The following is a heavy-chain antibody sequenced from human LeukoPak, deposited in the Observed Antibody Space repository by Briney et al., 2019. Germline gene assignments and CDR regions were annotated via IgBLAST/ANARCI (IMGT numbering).Heavy chain of an antibody. V-gene: IGHV1-46*01. J-gene: IGHJ6*03. CDR3: ARVDVGLEWLPRRIYYYYMDV. CDR2: INPSGGST. D-gene: IGHD3-3*01. CDR1: GYTFTSYY. Sequence: GASVKVSCKASGYTFTSYYMHWVRQAPGQGLEWMGIINPSGGSTSYAQKFQGRVTMTRDTSTSTVYMELSSLRSEDTAVYYCARVDVGLEWLPRRIYYYYMDVWGKGTTVTVSS.